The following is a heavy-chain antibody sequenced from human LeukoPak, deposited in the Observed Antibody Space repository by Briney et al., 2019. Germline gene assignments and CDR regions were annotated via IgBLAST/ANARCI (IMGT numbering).Heavy chain of an antibody. D-gene: IGHD6-19*01. CDR1: GGSFSGYY. V-gene: IGHV4-34*01. Sequence: SETLSLTCAVYGGSFSGYYWSWIRQPPGKGLEWIGEINHSGSTNYNPSLKSRVTISVDTSKNQFSLKLSSVTAADTAVYYCARAGSYSSGRQGACHYWGQGTLVTVSS. CDR3: ARAGSYSSGRQGACHY. J-gene: IGHJ4*02. CDR2: INHSGST.